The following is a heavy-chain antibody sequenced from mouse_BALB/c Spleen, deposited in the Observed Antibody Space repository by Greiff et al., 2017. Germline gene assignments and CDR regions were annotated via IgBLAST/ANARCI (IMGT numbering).Heavy chain of an antibody. CDR1: GDSITSGY. CDR2: ISYSGST. D-gene: IGHD2-4*01. Sequence: EVQLVESGPSLVKPSQTLSLTCSVTGDSITSGYWNWIRKFPGNKLEYMGYISYSGSTYYNPSLKSRISITRDTSKNQYYLQLNSVTTEDTATYYCARSNDYDEGWFAYWGQGTLVTVSA. J-gene: IGHJ3*01. CDR3: ARSNDYDEGWFAY. V-gene: IGHV3-8*02.